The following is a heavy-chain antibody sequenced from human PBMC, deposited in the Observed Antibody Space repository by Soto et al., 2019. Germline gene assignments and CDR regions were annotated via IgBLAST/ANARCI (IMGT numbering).Heavy chain of an antibody. D-gene: IGHD7-27*01. V-gene: IGHV4-4*02. CDR3: ARKAWVRFDY. Sequence: GSLRLSCAVSGDSISSSVWWTWVRQPPGKGLEWIGEVFHTGNTNYNPSLRSRVTMSVDKSTNEFSLKVTSVTAADTAIYYCARKAWVRFDYWGQGALVTVSS. CDR1: GDSISSSVW. CDR2: VFHTGNT. J-gene: IGHJ4*02.